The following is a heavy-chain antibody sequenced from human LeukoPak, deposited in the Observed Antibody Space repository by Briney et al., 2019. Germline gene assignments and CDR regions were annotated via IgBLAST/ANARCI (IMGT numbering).Heavy chain of an antibody. CDR1: GFTFNNAW. J-gene: IGHJ4*02. Sequence: PGGSLRLSCAASGFTFNNAWMSWVRQAPGKGLEWVGRIKSKTDGGTTDYAAPVKGRFTISRDDSKNTLYLRMNSLKTEDTAVYYCTTDQYSGTMTFDYWGQGALVTVSS. D-gene: IGHD2-2*01. V-gene: IGHV3-15*01. CDR3: TTDQYSGTMTFDY. CDR2: IKSKTDGGTT.